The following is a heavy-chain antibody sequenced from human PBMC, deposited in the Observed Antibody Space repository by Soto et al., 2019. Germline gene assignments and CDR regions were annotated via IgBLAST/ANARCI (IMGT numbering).Heavy chain of an antibody. CDR1: GFTFSSYG. J-gene: IGHJ6*02. Sequence: GGSLRLSCAASGFTFSSYGMHWVRQAPGKGLEWVAVIWYDGSNKYYADSVKGRFTISRDNSKNTLYLQMNSLRAEDTAVYYCARARITMVRGVISPVYYYYGMDVWGQGTTVTVSS. D-gene: IGHD3-10*01. V-gene: IGHV3-33*01. CDR3: ARARITMVRGVISPVYYYYGMDV. CDR2: IWYDGSNK.